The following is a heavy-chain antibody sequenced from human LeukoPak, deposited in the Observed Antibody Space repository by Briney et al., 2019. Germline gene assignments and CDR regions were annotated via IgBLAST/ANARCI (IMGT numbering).Heavy chain of an antibody. CDR1: GGSFSGYY. Sequence: PSETLSLTCAVYGGSFSGYYWSWIRQPPGKGLEWIGEINHSGSTNYNPSLKSRVTISVDTSKNQFSLKLSSVTAADTAVYYCARGAPGVSAFDIWGQGTMVTVSS. D-gene: IGHD3-10*01. J-gene: IGHJ3*02. CDR3: ARGAPGVSAFDI. CDR2: INHSGST. V-gene: IGHV4-34*01.